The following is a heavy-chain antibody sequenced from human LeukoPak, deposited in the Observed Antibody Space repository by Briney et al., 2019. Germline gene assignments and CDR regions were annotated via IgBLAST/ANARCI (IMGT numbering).Heavy chain of an antibody. V-gene: IGHV1-69*13. CDR1: GGTFSSYA. CDR3: ARSDNYDYVWGSYRYFDH. CDR2: IIPIFGTA. D-gene: IGHD3-16*02. Sequence: ASVKVSCKASGGTFSSYAISWVRQAPGQGLEWMGGIIPIFGTANYAQKFQGRVTITADESTSTAYMELSSLRSEDTAVYYCARSDNYDYVWGSYRYFDHWGQGTLVTVSS. J-gene: IGHJ5*02.